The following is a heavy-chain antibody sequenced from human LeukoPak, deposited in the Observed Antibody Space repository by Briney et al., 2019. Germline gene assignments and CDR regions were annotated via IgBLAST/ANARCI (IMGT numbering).Heavy chain of an antibody. D-gene: IGHD3-10*01. Sequence: SETLSLTCAVYGGSFSGYYWSWIRQPPGKGLEWIGEINHSGSTNYSPSLKSRVTISVDTSKNQFSLKLSSVTAADTAVYYCARAFGYGSGSFWGQGTLVTVSS. CDR1: GGSFSGYY. V-gene: IGHV4-34*01. CDR2: INHSGST. J-gene: IGHJ4*02. CDR3: ARAFGYGSGSF.